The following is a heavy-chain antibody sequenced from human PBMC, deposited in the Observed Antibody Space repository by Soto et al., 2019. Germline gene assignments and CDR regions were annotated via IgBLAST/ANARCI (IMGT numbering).Heavy chain of an antibody. Sequence: GGSLRLSCAASGFGFRAFSMHWVRQAPGKGLDWVTFISYDGKNKMYAESAKARFTISRDNSKDTLYLQMNNLTPEDPAVYYCARDGGDSGWTGRGGKFDIWGQGTMVTVSS. V-gene: IGHV3-30*04. CDR3: ARDGGDSGWTGRGGKFDI. CDR2: ISYDGKNK. D-gene: IGHD6-19*01. J-gene: IGHJ3*02. CDR1: GFGFRAFS.